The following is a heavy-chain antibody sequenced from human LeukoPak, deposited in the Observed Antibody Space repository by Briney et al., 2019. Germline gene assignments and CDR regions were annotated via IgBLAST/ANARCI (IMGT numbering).Heavy chain of an antibody. CDR2: IGTGGDT. CDR1: GFTFSSYD. V-gene: IGHV3-13*01. CDR3: ARGTYDFWSGPNYYYYMDV. Sequence: GGSLRLSCAASGFTFSSYDMHWVRQATGKGLEWVSAIGTGGDTYYPGSVKGRFTISRENAKTSLYLQMNSLRAGDTAVYYCARGTYDFWSGPNYYYYMDVWGKGTTVTVSS. J-gene: IGHJ6*03. D-gene: IGHD3-3*01.